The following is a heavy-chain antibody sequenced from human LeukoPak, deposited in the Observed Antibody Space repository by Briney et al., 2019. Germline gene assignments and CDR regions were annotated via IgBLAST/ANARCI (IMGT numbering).Heavy chain of an antibody. V-gene: IGHV1-18*01. D-gene: IGHD6-13*01. J-gene: IGHJ2*01. CDR3: ARDSNWVAAEFWYFDL. CDR2: ISVYNGNT. Sequence: ASVKVSCKASGYTFTSYAISWVRQAPGQGLEWMGWISVYNGNTNYAQKYQGRVTMTTDTSTNTAYMELRSLRSDDTAVYYCARDSNWVAAEFWYFDLWGRGTLVTVSS. CDR1: GYTFTSYA.